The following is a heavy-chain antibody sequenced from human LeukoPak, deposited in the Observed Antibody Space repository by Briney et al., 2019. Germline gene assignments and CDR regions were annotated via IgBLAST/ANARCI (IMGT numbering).Heavy chain of an antibody. CDR1: GFSFRDSA. CDR3: FSSNSTPGGNWFDP. Sequence: PGGSLQLSCVASGFSFRDSAIHWVRQAAGKGLEWVGRIRTEPKKFATAYAASVRGRFTVSRDDSKNTAYLQMDGLKNEDTAVYYCFSSNSTPGGNWFDPWGQGTLVTVSS. D-gene: IGHD4-11*01. V-gene: IGHV3-73*01. CDR2: IRTEPKKFAT. J-gene: IGHJ5*02.